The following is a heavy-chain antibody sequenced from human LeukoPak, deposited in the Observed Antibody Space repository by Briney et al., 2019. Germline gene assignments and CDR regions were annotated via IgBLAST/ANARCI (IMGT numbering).Heavy chain of an antibody. J-gene: IGHJ3*02. Sequence: SETLSLTCTVSGYSLSSGFYWGWIRQPPGKGLEWIATMFHSGDTYYNPSLESRVTISMDTSKNQFSLRLSSVTAADTAVYYCARHSIAAAGVVAFDIWGQGTMVTVSS. D-gene: IGHD6-13*01. CDR3: ARHSIAAAGVVAFDI. CDR2: MFHSGDT. V-gene: IGHV4-38-2*02. CDR1: GYSLSSGFY.